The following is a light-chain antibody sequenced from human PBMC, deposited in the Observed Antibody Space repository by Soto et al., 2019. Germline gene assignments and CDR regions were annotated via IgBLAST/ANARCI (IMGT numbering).Light chain of an antibody. V-gene: IGLV2-14*03. J-gene: IGLJ1*01. CDR3: CSLTTSHTYV. CDR1: SSDIGGYDS. CDR2: HVT. Sequence: QSALTQSPSASGSPGQSVTISCTGTSSDIGGYDSVSWYQQHPGKAPKLMIYHVTYRPSGVSNRYSGSKSGNSASLTISGLQADDEADYYCCSLTTSHTYVFGSGTKLTVL.